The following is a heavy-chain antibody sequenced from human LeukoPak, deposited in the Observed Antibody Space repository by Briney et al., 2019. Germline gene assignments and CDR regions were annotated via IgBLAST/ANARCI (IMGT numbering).Heavy chain of an antibody. Sequence: ASVRVSCKASGYTFTSYGISWVRQAPGQGLEWMGWISAYNGNTNYAQKLQGRVTMTTDTSTSTAYMELRSLRSDDTAVYYCARESVVVPAASRDYWGQGTLVTVSS. J-gene: IGHJ4*02. V-gene: IGHV1-18*01. CDR2: ISAYNGNT. CDR3: ARESVVVPAASRDY. CDR1: GYTFTSYG. D-gene: IGHD2-2*01.